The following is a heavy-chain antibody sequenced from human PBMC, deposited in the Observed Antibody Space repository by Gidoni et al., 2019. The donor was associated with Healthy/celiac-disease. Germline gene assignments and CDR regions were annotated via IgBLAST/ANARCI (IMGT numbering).Heavy chain of an antibody. CDR1: GGSISSGDYY. D-gene: IGHD1-1*01. CDR3: ARGAWDWRGYYFDY. J-gene: IGHJ4*02. CDR2: IYYRGIT. Sequence: QVQLQESGPGLVKPSQTLSLTCTVSGGSISSGDYYWSWLRQPPGKGLEWIGYIYYRGITYYNPSLKSRVTISVDTSKNQFSLKLSSVTAADTAVYYCARGAWDWRGYYFDYWGQGTLVTVSS. V-gene: IGHV4-30-4*01.